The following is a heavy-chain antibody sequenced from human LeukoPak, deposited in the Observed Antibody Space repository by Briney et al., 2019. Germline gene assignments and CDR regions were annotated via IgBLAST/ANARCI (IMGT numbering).Heavy chain of an antibody. Sequence: GGSLRLSCVASGFMFSDHAFRWVRQSPDKGLEWVALIGSDGSKKYYADSVQDRFTVSRENSKNTLFLQMNTLRADDTAVYFCARQMTSTRLFDSWGQGTLVTVSS. CDR3: ARQMTSTRLFDS. CDR2: IGSDGSKK. J-gene: IGHJ4*02. D-gene: IGHD5/OR15-5a*01. V-gene: IGHV3-30*04. CDR1: GFMFSDHA.